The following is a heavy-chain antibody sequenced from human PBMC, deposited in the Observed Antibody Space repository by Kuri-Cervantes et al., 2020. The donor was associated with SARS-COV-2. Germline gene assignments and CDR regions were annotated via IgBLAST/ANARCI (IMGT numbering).Heavy chain of an antibody. Sequence: ASVKVSCKASGYTFTSYDINWVRQATGQGLEWMGWMNPNSGNTGYAQKFQGRVTITRNTSISTAYMELSSLRSEDTAVYYCARAGYYCSSTSCPSLPDYWGQGTLVTSPQ. J-gene: IGHJ4*02. CDR1: GYTFTSYD. CDR2: MNPNSGNT. CDR3: ARAGYYCSSTSCPSLPDY. V-gene: IGHV1-8*03. D-gene: IGHD2-2*01.